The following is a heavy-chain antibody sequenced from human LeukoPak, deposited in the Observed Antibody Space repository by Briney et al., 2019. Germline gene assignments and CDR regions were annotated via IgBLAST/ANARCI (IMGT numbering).Heavy chain of an antibody. J-gene: IGHJ4*02. CDR3: ARDKSGSGYYPVWYFDY. Sequence: ASVKVSCKASGYTFTSYYMHWVRQAPGQGLEWMGIIHPNCGSTSYAQKFQGRLTMTRDTPTNTVYMELSNLRSEDTAVYYCARDKSGSGYYPVWYFDYWGQGTLVTVSS. CDR1: GYTFTSYY. D-gene: IGHD3-22*01. CDR2: IHPNCGST. V-gene: IGHV1-46*01.